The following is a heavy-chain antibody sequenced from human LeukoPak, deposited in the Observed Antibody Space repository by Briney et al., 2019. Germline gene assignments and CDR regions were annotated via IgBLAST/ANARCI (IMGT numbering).Heavy chain of an antibody. Sequence: PGGSLRLSCAASGFTFSSYAMSWVRQAPGKGPEWVSAISGSGGSTYYADSVKGRFTISRDNSKNTLYLQMNSLRAEDTAVYYCAKDKEQLVNFDYWGQGTLVTVSS. V-gene: IGHV3-23*01. J-gene: IGHJ4*02. D-gene: IGHD6-13*01. CDR3: AKDKEQLVNFDY. CDR1: GFTFSSYA. CDR2: ISGSGGST.